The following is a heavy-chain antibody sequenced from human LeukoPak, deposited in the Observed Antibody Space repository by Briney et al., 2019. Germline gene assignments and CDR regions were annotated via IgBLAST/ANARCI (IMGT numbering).Heavy chain of an antibody. D-gene: IGHD6-6*01. V-gene: IGHV3-21*04. CDR3: ARSYSSSPEFDF. Sequence: GESLRLSCAASGFSFITYSMNWVRQAPGKGLEWVSSISSSSTYIYYAVSLKGRFTISIDNAKNSLFLQMDSLRAEDTAVYYCARSYSSSPEFDFWGQGTLVTVSA. CDR2: ISSSSTYI. CDR1: GFSFITYS. J-gene: IGHJ4*02.